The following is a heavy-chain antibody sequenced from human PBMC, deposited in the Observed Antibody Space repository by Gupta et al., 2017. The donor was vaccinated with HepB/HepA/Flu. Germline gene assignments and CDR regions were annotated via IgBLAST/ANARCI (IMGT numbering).Heavy chain of an antibody. CDR1: GFGFRNYA. Sequence: EVQLLQSGGGLAQPGGSLRLSCAGSGFGFRNYAMNWVRQAPGKGLDWVSSISGSGGNTYYIAAVKGRFTVSRDNSTNTVYLQLDSLRAEDTAIYYCAKDLYDSSGYYLDHWGQGTLVT. V-gene: IGHV3-23*01. CDR3: AKDLYDSSGYYLDH. J-gene: IGHJ4*02. D-gene: IGHD3-22*01. CDR2: ISGSGGNT.